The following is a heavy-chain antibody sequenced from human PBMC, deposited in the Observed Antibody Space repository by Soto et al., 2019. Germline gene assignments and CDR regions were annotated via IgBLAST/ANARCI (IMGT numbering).Heavy chain of an antibody. J-gene: IGHJ5*02. Sequence: GSLSLSCAASGFTFSDYYMSWIRQAPGMGLEWVSYISGSGNSIYYADSVKGRFTISRDNAKNSLYLQMNSLRVEDTAVYYCATLSTQFDRWGQGNLVTVSP. D-gene: IGHD1-1*01. CDR1: GFTFSDYY. V-gene: IGHV3-11*01. CDR3: ATLSTQFDR. CDR2: ISGSGNSI.